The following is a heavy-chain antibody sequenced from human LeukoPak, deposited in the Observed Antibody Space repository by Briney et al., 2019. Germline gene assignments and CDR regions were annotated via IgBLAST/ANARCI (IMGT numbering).Heavy chain of an antibody. CDR1: GYTFTSYY. CDR2: INLSGGST. J-gene: IGHJ1*01. CDR3: ARVGVSGRIAAAGTHFQH. D-gene: IGHD6-13*01. Sequence: ASVKVSCKASGYTFTSYYMHWVRQAPGQGLEWMGIINLSGGSTSYAQKFQGRVTMTRDTSTSTVYMELSSLRSEDTAVYYCARVGVSGRIAAAGTHFQHWGQGTLVTVSS. V-gene: IGHV1-46*01.